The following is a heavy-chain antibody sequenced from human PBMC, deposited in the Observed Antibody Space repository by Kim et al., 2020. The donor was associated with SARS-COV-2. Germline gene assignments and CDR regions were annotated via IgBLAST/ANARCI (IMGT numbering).Heavy chain of an antibody. J-gene: IGHJ4*02. D-gene: IGHD2-8*01. Sequence: ADSGKGRFTISRDNAKNSLYLQMNSLRAEDTALYYCAKDQIKLVPGLMEYWGQGTLVTVSS. CDR3: AKDQIKLVPGLMEY. V-gene: IGHV3-9*01.